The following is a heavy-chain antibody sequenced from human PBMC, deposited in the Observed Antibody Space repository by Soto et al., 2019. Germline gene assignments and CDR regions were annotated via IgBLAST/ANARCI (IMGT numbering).Heavy chain of an antibody. CDR3: ARDTPVAGAF. CDR1: GGSLSDYF. Sequence: SETLSLTCVVSGGSLSDYFWSWIRQPPGKGLEWIGEINHIGSTNYNPSLKSRVTISVDTSKNQFSLKLSSVTAADTAVYYCARDTPVAGAFWSQGTLVTVSS. V-gene: IGHV4-34*01. J-gene: IGHJ4*02. CDR2: INHIGST. D-gene: IGHD6-19*01.